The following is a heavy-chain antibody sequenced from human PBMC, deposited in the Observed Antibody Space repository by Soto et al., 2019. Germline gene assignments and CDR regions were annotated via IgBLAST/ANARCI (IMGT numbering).Heavy chain of an antibody. CDR1: GGSFSGYY. CDR2: INDSGST. V-gene: IGHV4-34*01. D-gene: IGHD3-3*01. CDR3: ARGLTGYDFWSGPPFDY. Sequence: SETLSITCAVYGGSFSGYYWSWIRQPPGKGLEWIGEINDSGSTNYNPSLKSRVTISVDTSKHQFSLKLRAVTASDTAAYYCARGLTGYDFWSGPPFDYWGQGTLVTVSS. J-gene: IGHJ4*02.